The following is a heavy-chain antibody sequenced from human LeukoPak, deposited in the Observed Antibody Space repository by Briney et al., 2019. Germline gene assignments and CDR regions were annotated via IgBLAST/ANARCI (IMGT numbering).Heavy chain of an antibody. Sequence: GGSLRLSCAASGFTFSSYSMNWVRQAPGKGLEWVSYISSSSSYIYYADSVKGRFTISRDNAKNSLYLQMNSLRAEDTAVYYCAKGEAEYWSGGSCYWYYYYGMDGWGQGTTVTVSS. V-gene: IGHV3-21*04. CDR1: GFTFSSYS. CDR2: ISSSSSYI. J-gene: IGHJ6*02. D-gene: IGHD2-15*01. CDR3: AKGEAEYWSGGSCYWYYYYGMDG.